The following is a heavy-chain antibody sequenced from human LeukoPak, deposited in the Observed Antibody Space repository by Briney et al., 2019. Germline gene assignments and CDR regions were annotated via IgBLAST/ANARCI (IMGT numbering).Heavy chain of an antibody. Sequence: PGGSLRLSCAASGFTFSSYGMHWVRQAPGKGLEWVAFIRYDGSNKYYADSVKGRFTISRDNSKNMLYLQMNSLRPEDTAVYYCAKDWNYEKVTDWGQGTLVTVSS. CDR1: GFTFSSYG. V-gene: IGHV3-30*02. D-gene: IGHD1-7*01. J-gene: IGHJ4*02. CDR3: AKDWNYEKVTD. CDR2: IRYDGSNK.